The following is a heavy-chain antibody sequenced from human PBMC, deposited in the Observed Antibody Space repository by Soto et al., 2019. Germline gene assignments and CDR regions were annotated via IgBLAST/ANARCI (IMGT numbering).Heavy chain of an antibody. J-gene: IGHJ4*02. CDR3: ARDRGGGEAHFDY. D-gene: IGHD3-16*01. CDR1: GYTFTSHG. V-gene: IGHV1-18*03. Sequence: QVQLVQSGAEVKKPGTSVKVSCKASGYTFTSHGISWVRQAPGQGLEWMGWISGYNGNTNYAQKLQGRATMTPDTSTSTASMEVGSRTSDGMAVYYCARDRGGGEAHFDYWGQGTLVTVSS. CDR2: ISGYNGNT.